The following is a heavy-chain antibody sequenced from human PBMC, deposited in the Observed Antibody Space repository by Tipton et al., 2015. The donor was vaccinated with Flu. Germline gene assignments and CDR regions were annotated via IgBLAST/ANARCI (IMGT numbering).Heavy chain of an antibody. J-gene: IGHJ5*02. Sequence: GSLRLSCAASGFTFSSSWMNWARQAPGKGLEWVANIKGDGSEEYYVDSVKGRFSISRDNARNSLFLQMYSLRAEDSAVYYCVGAGYRGSWGQGTLVTVSS. D-gene: IGHD5-18*01. V-gene: IGHV3-7*04. CDR3: VGAGYRGS. CDR2: IKGDGSEE. CDR1: GFTFSSSW.